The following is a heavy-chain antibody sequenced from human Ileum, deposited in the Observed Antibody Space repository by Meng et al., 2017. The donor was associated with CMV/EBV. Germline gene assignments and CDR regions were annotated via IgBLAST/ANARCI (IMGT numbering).Heavy chain of an antibody. V-gene: IGHV4-59*01. CDR3: ARELSADAFDI. CDR1: GGSISTKY. Sequence: SETLSLTCTVSGGSISTKYWSWIRQPPGKGLEWIGYIYHSGSTNYNPSLRSRVTISVDTSKNQFFLKLTSVTAADTAVYYCARELSADAFDIWGQGRMVTVSS. J-gene: IGHJ3*02. CDR2: IYHSGST.